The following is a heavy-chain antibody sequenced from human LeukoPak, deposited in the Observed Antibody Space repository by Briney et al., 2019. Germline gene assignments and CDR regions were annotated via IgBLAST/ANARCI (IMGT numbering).Heavy chain of an antibody. V-gene: IGHV4-59*08. J-gene: IGHJ4*02. Sequence: PSETLSLTCTASGGSISSYYWSWIRQPPGKGLEWIGVIYYSGSTNYNPSLKSRVTISVVTSKNQFFLKLGSVTAADTAVYYCVGGRGPWGYWGQGTLVTVSS. D-gene: IGHD3-10*01. CDR3: VGGRGPWGY. CDR1: GGSISSYY. CDR2: IYYSGST.